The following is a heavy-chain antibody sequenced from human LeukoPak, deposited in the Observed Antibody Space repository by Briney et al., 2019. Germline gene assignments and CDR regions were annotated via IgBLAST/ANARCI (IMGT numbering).Heavy chain of an antibody. V-gene: IGHV1-2*02. CDR2: INPNSGGT. Sequence: ASVKVSCKASGGTFSSYAISWVRQAPGQGLEWMGWINPNSGGTNYAQKFQGRVTMTRDTSISTAYMELSRLRSDDTAVYYCARDEGYSPNWFDPWGQGTLVTVSS. CDR3: ARDEGYSPNWFDP. CDR1: GGTFSSYA. D-gene: IGHD5-18*01. J-gene: IGHJ5*02.